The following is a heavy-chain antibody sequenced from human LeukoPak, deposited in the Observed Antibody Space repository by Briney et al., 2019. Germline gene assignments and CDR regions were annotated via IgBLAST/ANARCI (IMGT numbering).Heavy chain of an antibody. J-gene: IGHJ3*02. CDR1: GGSFSGYY. V-gene: IGHV4-34*01. D-gene: IGHD3-22*01. Sequence: SETLSLTCAVYGGSFSGYYWSWIRQPPGKGLEWIGEINHSGSTNYNPSLKSRVTISVDTSKNQFSLKLSPVTAADTAVYYCARTTYDSSGYYYELSAFDIWGQGTMVTVSS. CDR3: ARTTYDSSGYYYELSAFDI. CDR2: INHSGST.